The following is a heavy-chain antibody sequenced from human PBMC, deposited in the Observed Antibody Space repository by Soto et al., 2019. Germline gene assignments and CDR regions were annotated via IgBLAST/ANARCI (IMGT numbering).Heavy chain of an antibody. Sequence: QVQLQESGPGLVKPSQTLSLICTVSGGSISSGDYYWSWIRQPPGKGLEWIAYIYYSGSTYYNPSLKGRVSISADTSKNQFSLKLSSVTATDTAVYYCAREDTVAGRQRFVDYWGQGTLVTVSS. D-gene: IGHD6-19*01. V-gene: IGHV4-30-4*01. J-gene: IGHJ4*02. CDR2: IYYSGST. CDR3: AREDTVAGRQRFVDY. CDR1: GGSISSGDYY.